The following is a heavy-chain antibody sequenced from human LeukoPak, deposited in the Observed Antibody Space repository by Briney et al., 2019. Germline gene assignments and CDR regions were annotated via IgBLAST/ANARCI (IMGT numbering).Heavy chain of an antibody. V-gene: IGHV5-51*01. CDR2: IHPSDSET. Sequence: GESLKISCKGSGYSSTSYWIGWVRQMPGKGLEWMGIIHPSDSETLYSPSFQGQVTISADNSITTAYLQWSSLKVSDTAMYYCGRRGYSGYGLVDDWGQGTLVTVSS. CDR3: GRRGYSGYGLVDD. D-gene: IGHD5-12*01. CDR1: GYSSTSYW. J-gene: IGHJ4*02.